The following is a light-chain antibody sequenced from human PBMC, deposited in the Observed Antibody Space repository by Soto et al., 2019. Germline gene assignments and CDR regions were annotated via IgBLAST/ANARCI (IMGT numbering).Light chain of an antibody. CDR3: QQRSTSIT. J-gene: IGKJ5*01. CDR1: QTVSSY. V-gene: IGKV3-11*01. CDR2: DAS. Sequence: IVLTQSPATLSLWPGETAILSCRASQTVSSYLSWYQHKPGQAPRLLIYDASKRAPGIPARFSGSGSGTDFTLTISSLEHEDVAVYYGQQRSTSITFGQGTRLEIE.